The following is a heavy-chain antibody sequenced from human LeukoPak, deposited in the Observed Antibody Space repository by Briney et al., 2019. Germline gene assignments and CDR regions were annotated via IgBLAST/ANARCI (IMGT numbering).Heavy chain of an antibody. CDR2: INSDGSDT. V-gene: IGHV3-74*01. J-gene: IGHJ4*02. D-gene: IGHD3-22*01. CDR1: GFTFSSYW. CDR3: ARDCGSSGYDY. Sequence: GGSLRLACAASGFTFSSYWMHWVRQAPGKGLVWVSRINSDGSDTTNADSVKGRFTISRDNAKDTVYLQMNSLRVEDTAVYYCARDCGSSGYDYWGQGTLVTVSS.